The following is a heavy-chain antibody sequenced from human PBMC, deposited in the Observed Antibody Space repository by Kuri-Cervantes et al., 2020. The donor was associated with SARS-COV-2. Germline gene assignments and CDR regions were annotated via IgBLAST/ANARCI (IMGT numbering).Heavy chain of an antibody. CDR3: ARGSGILLWFREAHLAFDI. D-gene: IGHD3-10*01. CDR2: IYSCGST. V-gene: IGHV3-66*03. J-gene: IGHJ3*02. Sequence: GESLKISCSASGFTVSSNYMSWVRQAPGKGLEWGSVIYSCGSTYYAGSVKVRFTISRDNAKNSLYLQMNSLRDEDTAVYYCARGSGILLWFREAHLAFDIWGQGTMVTVSS. CDR1: GFTVSSNY.